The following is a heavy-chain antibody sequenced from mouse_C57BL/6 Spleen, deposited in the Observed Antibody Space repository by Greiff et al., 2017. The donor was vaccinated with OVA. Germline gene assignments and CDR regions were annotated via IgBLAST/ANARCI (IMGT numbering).Heavy chain of an antibody. V-gene: IGHV5-17*01. D-gene: IGHD2-3*01. Sequence: DVKLVESGGGLVKPGGSLKLSCAASGFTFSDYGMHWVRQAPEKGLEWVAYISSGSSTIYYADTVKGRFTISRDNAKNTLFLQMTSLRSEDTAMYYCARCDGYYEFDYWGQGTTLTVSS. CDR2: ISSGSSTI. CDR3: ARCDGYYEFDY. J-gene: IGHJ2*01. CDR1: GFTFSDYG.